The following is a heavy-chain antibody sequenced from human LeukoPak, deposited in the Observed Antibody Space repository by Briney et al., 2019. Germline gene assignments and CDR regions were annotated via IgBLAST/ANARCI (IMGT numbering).Heavy chain of an antibody. Sequence: AAVMVSCKASGYTFTNYYIHWGRRAAGQGVEWRGIINPSGGSTSYSQKFQGRVTMTRDTSTSTVYMELSSLRSEDTAVYSCAREIGPIQLHLRGSVFDSWGQGTLVTVSS. CDR2: INPSGGST. D-gene: IGHD5-18*01. V-gene: IGHV1-46*01. CDR3: AREIGPIQLHLRGSVFDS. CDR1: GYTFTNYY. J-gene: IGHJ4*02.